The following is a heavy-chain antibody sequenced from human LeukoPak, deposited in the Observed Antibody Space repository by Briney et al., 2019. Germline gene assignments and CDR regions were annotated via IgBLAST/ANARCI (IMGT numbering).Heavy chain of an antibody. CDR2: IYYSGST. CDR1: GGSISSYY. V-gene: IGHV4-59*08. CDR3: ARRIYGSGRPYYYYYMDV. J-gene: IGHJ6*03. Sequence: PSETLSLTCTVSGGSISSYYRSWIRQPPGKGLEWIGYIYYSGSTNYNPSLKSRVTISVDTSKNQFSLKLSSVTAADTAVYYCARRIYGSGRPYYYYYMDVWGKGTTVTVSS. D-gene: IGHD3-10*01.